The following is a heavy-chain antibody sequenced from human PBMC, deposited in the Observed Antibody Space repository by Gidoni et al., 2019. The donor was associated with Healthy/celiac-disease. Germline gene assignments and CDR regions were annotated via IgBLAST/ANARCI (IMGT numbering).Heavy chain of an antibody. Sequence: KGRFTISRDNAKNSLYLQMNSLRAEDTALYYCAKDIEVTTSAALDYWGQGTLVTVSS. CDR3: AKDIEVTTSAALDY. V-gene: IGHV3-9*01. J-gene: IGHJ4*02. D-gene: IGHD4-4*01.